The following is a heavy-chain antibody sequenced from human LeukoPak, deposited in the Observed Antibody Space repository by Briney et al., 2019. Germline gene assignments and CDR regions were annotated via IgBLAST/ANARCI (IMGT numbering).Heavy chain of an antibody. J-gene: IGHJ4*02. D-gene: IGHD5-12*01. Sequence: PGGSLRLSCAASGFTFSNYEMNWVRQAPGKGLEWASYISAGGSTIYYADSVKGRFTVSRDNAKNSLYLEMNSLRAEDTAVYYCARVRNSGYVGLEYWGQGILVTVSS. V-gene: IGHV3-48*03. CDR1: GFTFSNYE. CDR3: ARVRNSGYVGLEY. CDR2: ISAGGSTI.